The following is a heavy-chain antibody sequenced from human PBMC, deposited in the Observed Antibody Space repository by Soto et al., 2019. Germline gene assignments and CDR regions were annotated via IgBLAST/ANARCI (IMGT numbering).Heavy chain of an antibody. D-gene: IGHD3-10*01. CDR2: ISYDGSNK. CDR1: GFTFSSYA. Sequence: SLRLSCAASGFTFSSYAMHWVRQAPGKGLEWVAVISYDGSNKYYADSVKGRFTISRDNSKNTLYLQMNSLRAEDTAVYYCAREGLKWFGKTQSSYYYGMDVWGQGTTVTVSS. CDR3: AREGLKWFGKTQSSYYYGMDV. J-gene: IGHJ6*02. V-gene: IGHV3-30-3*01.